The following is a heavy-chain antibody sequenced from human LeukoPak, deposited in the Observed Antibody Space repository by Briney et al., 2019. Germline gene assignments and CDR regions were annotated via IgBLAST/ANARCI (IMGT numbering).Heavy chain of an antibody. V-gene: IGHV4-59*01. D-gene: IGHD2-15*01. CDR1: GGSISSYY. CDR2: IYYSGST. CDR3: ASMNCSGGSCYHGYYYYYMDV. Sequence: SETLSLTCTVSGGSISSYYWSWIRQPPGKGLEWIGYIYYSGSTNYNPSLKSRVTISVDTSKNQFSLKLSSVTAADTAVYYCASMNCSGGSCYHGYYYYYMDVWGKGTTVTVSS. J-gene: IGHJ6*03.